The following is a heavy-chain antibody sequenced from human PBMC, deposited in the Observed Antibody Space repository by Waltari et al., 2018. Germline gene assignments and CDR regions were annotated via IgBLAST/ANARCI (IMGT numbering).Heavy chain of an antibody. CDR1: VFTFSTAW. CDR3: SRSLDA. J-gene: IGHJ6*02. V-gene: IGHV3-7*03. Sequence: EVQLVESGGGLVQPGGSLRLSCAASVFTFSTAWMDWVRQAPGKGLEWVANIKPDGSERYSVDSVKGRFTISRDNAKNSVYLQMNSLRAEDTAVYYCSRSLDAWGQGTTVTVSS. CDR2: IKPDGSER.